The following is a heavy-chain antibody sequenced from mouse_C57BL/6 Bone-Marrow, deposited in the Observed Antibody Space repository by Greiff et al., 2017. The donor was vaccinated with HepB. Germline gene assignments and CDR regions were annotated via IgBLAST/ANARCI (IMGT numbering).Heavy chain of an antibody. V-gene: IGHV1-62-2*01. D-gene: IGHD1-1*01. CDR1: GYTFTEYT. J-gene: IGHJ3*01. CDR2: FYPGSGSI. Sequence: QVQLQQSGAELVKPGASVKLSCKASGYTFTEYTIHWVKQRSGQGLEWIGWFYPGSGSIKYNEKFKDKATLTADKSSSTVYMELSRLTSEDSAVYVCARHEDRLYYYGSSSWFAYWGQGTLVTVSA. CDR3: ARHEDRLYYYGSSSWFAY.